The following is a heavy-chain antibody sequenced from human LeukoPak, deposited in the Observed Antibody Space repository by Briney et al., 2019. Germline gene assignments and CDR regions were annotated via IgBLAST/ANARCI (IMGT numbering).Heavy chain of an antibody. CDR2: IYYSGST. J-gene: IGHJ2*01. Sequence: SQTLSLTCTVSGGSISSGDYYWSWIRQPPGKGLEWIGYIYYSGSTYYNPSLKSRVTISVDTSKNQFPLKLSSVTAADTAVYYCARAYYDSSGPWYFDLWGRGTLVTVSS. D-gene: IGHD3-22*01. V-gene: IGHV4-30-4*08. CDR3: ARAYYDSSGPWYFDL. CDR1: GGSISSGDYY.